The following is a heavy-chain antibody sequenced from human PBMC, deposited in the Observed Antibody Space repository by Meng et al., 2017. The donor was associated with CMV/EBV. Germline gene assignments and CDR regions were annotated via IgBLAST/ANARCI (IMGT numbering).Heavy chain of an antibody. V-gene: IGHV1-18*01. CDR2: ISAYNGNT. CDR1: GYTFTSYG. Sequence: ASVKVSCKASGYTFTSYGISWVRQAPGQGLEWMGWISAYNGNTNYAQKLQGRVTMTTDTSTSTAYMELRSLRSDATAVYYCASSAGGHYYYYGMDVWGQGTTVTVSS. J-gene: IGHJ6*02. D-gene: IGHD3-10*01. CDR3: ASSAGGHYYYYGMDV.